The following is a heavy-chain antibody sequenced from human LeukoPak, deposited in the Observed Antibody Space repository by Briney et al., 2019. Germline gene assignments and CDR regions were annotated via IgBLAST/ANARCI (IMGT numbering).Heavy chain of an antibody. V-gene: IGHV1-18*01. D-gene: IGHD2-2*01. Sequence: ASVKVSCKASGYTFTSYGISWVRQAPGQGLEWMGWISAYNGNTNYAQKLQGRVTMTTDTSTSTAHMELRSLRSDDTAVYYCARWYQLRYYYYYYGMDVWGQGTTVTVSS. CDR1: GYTFTSYG. J-gene: IGHJ6*02. CDR3: ARWYQLRYYYYYYGMDV. CDR2: ISAYNGNT.